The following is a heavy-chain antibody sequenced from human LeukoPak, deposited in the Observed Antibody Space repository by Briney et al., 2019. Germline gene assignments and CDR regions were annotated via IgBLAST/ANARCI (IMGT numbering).Heavy chain of an antibody. CDR2: ISRNSGSI. V-gene: IGHV3-9*01. CDR3: AKDVSYGGNSNFDY. J-gene: IGHJ4*02. Sequence: GGSLRLSCAASGFTFDDYAMHWVRQAPGKGLEWVSGISRNSGSIEYADSVKGRFTISRDNAKNSLYLQMNSLRAEDTALYYCAKDVSYGGNSNFDYWGQGTLVTVSS. CDR1: GFTFDDYA. D-gene: IGHD4-23*01.